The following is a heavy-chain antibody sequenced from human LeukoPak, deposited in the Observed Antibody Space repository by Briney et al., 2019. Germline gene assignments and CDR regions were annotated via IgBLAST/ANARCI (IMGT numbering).Heavy chain of an antibody. Sequence: SETLSLTCTVSGGSISSYYWSWIRQPPGKGLEWIGYIYYSGSTNYNPSLKSRVTISVHTSKNQFSLKLSSVTAADTAVYYCAGSYDLLTGQREWGQGTLVTVSS. V-gene: IGHV4-59*01. CDR2: IYYSGST. CDR3: AGSYDLLTGQRE. J-gene: IGHJ4*02. D-gene: IGHD3-9*01. CDR1: GGSISSYY.